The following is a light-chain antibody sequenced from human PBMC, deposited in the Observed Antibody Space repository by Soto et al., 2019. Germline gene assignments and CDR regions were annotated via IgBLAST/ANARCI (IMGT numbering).Light chain of an antibody. Sequence: EIVLTQSPGTLSLSPGERATLSCRASQSVNNYLAWFQQKPGQAPRLLISRASSRATGIPDRFSGSGSGTDFILTISGLEPEDFAVYYCHQYGTSLLTFGGGTKVEIK. CDR3: HQYGTSLLT. CDR2: RAS. J-gene: IGKJ4*01. V-gene: IGKV3-20*01. CDR1: QSVNNY.